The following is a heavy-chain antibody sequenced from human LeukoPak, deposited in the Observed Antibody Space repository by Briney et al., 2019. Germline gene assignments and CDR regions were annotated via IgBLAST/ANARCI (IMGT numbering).Heavy chain of an antibody. Sequence: GGSLRLSCAASGFTFSSYGMHWVRQAPGKGLEWVAVIWYDGSNKYYADSVKGRFTISRDNSKNTLYLQMNSLRAEDTAVYYCAKWVVLGAFDIWGQGTMVTVSS. CDR3: AKWVVLGAFDI. V-gene: IGHV3-30*02. CDR2: IWYDGSNK. D-gene: IGHD2-15*01. CDR1: GFTFSSYG. J-gene: IGHJ3*02.